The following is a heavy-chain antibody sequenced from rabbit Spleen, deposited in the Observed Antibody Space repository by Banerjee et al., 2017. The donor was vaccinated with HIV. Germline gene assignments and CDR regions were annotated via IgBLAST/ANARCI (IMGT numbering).Heavy chain of an antibody. CDR3: ARDTSSSFSSYGMDL. V-gene: IGHV1S40*01. CDR1: GFSFSSGYD. CDR2: IYTGSNGIT. J-gene: IGHJ6*01. D-gene: IGHD1-1*01. Sequence: QSLEESGGGLVKPGASLTLTCTASGFSFSSGYDMCWVRQAPGKGLEWIGTIYTGSNGITWYASWAKGRFTISKTSSTTVTLQMTSLTAADTATYFCARDTSSSFSSYGMDLWGPGTLVTVS.